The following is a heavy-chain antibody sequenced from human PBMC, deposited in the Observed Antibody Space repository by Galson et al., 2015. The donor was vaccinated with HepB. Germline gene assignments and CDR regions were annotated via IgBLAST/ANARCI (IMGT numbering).Heavy chain of an antibody. V-gene: IGHV1-18*01. J-gene: IGHJ4*02. CDR2: ISAYNGNT. Sequence: SVKVSCKASGYTFTSYGISWVRQAPGQGLEWMGWISAYNGNTNYAQKLQGRVTMTTDTSTSTAYMELRSLRSDDTAVYYCARGYDILTGLLYFDYWGQGTLVTVSS. D-gene: IGHD3-9*01. CDR3: ARGYDILTGLLYFDY. CDR1: GYTFTSYG.